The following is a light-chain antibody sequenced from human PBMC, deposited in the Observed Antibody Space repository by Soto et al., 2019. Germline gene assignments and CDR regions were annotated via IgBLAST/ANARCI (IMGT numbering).Light chain of an antibody. Sequence: EIVLTQSPATLSLSPGERATLSCRASQSISSYLAWYQQKPDQAPRLLIYDASNRATGIPARFSGSGSGTDFTLTISSLETEDFAVDYCHQRSTWPFTFGPGTKVDIK. CDR3: HQRSTWPFT. CDR2: DAS. V-gene: IGKV3-11*01. CDR1: QSISSY. J-gene: IGKJ3*01.